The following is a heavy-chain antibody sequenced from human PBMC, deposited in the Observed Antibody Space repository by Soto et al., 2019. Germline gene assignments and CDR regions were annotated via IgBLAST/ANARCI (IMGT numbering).Heavy chain of an antibody. V-gene: IGHV4-31*03. D-gene: IGHD2-15*01. Sequence: QVQLQESGPGLVKPSETLSLTCTVSGAYMRNDYYYWSWVRQNPGKDLEWIGHMHHSGRTHYNPSLKSRVAISVDTSKNQFSLYLNSVTAADTAMYYCARWVEVSLDYFDSWGQGTPVTVSS. CDR1: GAYMRNDYYY. J-gene: IGHJ4*02. CDR3: ARWVEVSLDYFDS. CDR2: MHHSGRT.